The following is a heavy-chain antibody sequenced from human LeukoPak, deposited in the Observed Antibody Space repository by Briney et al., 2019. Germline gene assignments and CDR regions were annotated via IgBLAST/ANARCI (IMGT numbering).Heavy chain of an antibody. CDR1: GFKFRDFW. Sequence: PGGPLRLSCAASGFKFRDFWMNWVRQAPGKGLEWLANIREDGSEKYYAESVKGRFTISRDNTRTLLFLHLSSVRVEDTAVYYCARWDGQLFEWNMDVWGKGTTVTVSS. CDR2: IREDGSEK. CDR3: ARWDGQLFEWNMDV. J-gene: IGHJ6*04. V-gene: IGHV3-7*01. D-gene: IGHD6-6*01.